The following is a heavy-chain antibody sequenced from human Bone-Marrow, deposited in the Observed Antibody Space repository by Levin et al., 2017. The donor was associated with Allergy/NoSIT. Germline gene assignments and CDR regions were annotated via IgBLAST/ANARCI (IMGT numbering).Heavy chain of an antibody. CDR2: ISAYNGNT. J-gene: IGHJ6*03. CDR1: GYTFTSYG. V-gene: IGHV1-18*01. D-gene: IGHD2-2*01. CDR3: ARVVGYCSSTSCYVVDYYYYMDV. Sequence: ASVKVSCKASGYTFTSYGISWVRQAPGQGLEWMGWISAYNGNTNYAQKLQGRVTMTTDTSTSTAYMELRSLRSDDTAVYYCARVVGYCSSTSCYVVDYYYYMDVWGKGTTVTVSS.